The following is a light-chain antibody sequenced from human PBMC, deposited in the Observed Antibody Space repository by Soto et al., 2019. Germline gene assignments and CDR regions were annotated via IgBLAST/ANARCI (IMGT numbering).Light chain of an antibody. V-gene: IGLV1-44*01. CDR3: ATWDCSLDALGV. Sequence: QSVLTQTPSASGTPGQTVTISCSGSRSNIGNNTVSWYQQFPGTAHQLLIYKNNQRPSGVPDLFSGSKSGTSASLAISGLQSDDEADYYCATWDCSLDALGVFGGGTKLTVL. J-gene: IGLJ3*02. CDR2: KNN. CDR1: RSNIGNNT.